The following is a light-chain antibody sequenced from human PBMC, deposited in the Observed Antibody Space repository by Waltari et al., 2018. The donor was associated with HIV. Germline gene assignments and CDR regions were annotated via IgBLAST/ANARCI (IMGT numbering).Light chain of an antibody. Sequence: EIVMTQSPATLSVSKGDRATLSCRASQSISNNLAWYQQKPGQPPRLLISGASTRSTGVPARFSGSGSGTDFTPTIHSLQSEDFAVYCCQQYNDWPLFTFGPWTKVEIK. CDR1: QSISNN. CDR2: GAS. J-gene: IGKJ3*01. CDR3: QQYNDWPLFT. V-gene: IGKV3-15*01.